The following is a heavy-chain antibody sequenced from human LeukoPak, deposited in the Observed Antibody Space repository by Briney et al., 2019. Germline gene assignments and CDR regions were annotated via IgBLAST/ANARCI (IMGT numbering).Heavy chain of an antibody. CDR1: GFTFSSYG. D-gene: IGHD6-13*01. CDR2: IRYDGSKK. J-gene: IGHJ3*02. Sequence: QPGGSLRFYCAASGFTFSSYGMHWVRQTPGKGLEWLAVIRYDGSKKYYADSVKGRFTISRDNSKNTLYVQMNSLRAEDTAVYCARATMSYSTSEAFDIWGQGTMVTVSS. V-gene: IGHV3-33*01. CDR3: ARATMSYSTSEAFDI.